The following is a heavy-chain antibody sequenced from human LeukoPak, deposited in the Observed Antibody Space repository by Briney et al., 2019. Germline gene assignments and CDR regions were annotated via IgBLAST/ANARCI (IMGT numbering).Heavy chain of an antibody. J-gene: IGHJ4*02. Sequence: PSQTLSLTCTVSGGSISSGDYYWSWIRQPPGKGLEWIGYIYYSGSTYYNPSLKSRVTISVDTSKNQFSLQLSSVTAADTAVYYCARVGGEATVTDYGSFDYWGQGTLVTVSS. CDR2: IYYSGST. CDR3: ARVGGEATVTDYGSFDY. D-gene: IGHD4-17*01. CDR1: GGSISSGDYY. V-gene: IGHV4-30-4*01.